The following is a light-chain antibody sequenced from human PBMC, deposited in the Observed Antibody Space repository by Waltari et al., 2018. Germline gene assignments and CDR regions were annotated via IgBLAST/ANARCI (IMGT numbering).Light chain of an antibody. J-gene: IGKJ1*01. Sequence: EIVMTQSPATLSVSPGERATLSCRASQSVSSKLAWYQQKPGQAPRLLIYGASTRATGVPARFSGSGSGTEYILTISSLQSEDFAVYDWQQHNNWPPRWTFGQGTKVEIK. V-gene: IGKV3-15*01. CDR1: QSVSSK. CDR3: QQHNNWPPRWT. CDR2: GAS.